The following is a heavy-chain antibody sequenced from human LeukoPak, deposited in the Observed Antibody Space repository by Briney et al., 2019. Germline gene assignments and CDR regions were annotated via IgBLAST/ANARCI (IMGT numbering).Heavy chain of an antibody. V-gene: IGHV3-23*01. CDR2: ISGSGGST. D-gene: IGHD2-15*01. Sequence: GGSLRLSCAASGFTFSSYAMSWVRQAPGKGLEWVSAISGSGGSTYYADSVKGLFTISRDNSKNTLYLQMNSLRAEDTAVYYCAKVGPGTASNIVVVGVAVFDYWGQGTLVTVSS. CDR3: AKVGPGTASNIVVVGVAVFDY. J-gene: IGHJ4*02. CDR1: GFTFSSYA.